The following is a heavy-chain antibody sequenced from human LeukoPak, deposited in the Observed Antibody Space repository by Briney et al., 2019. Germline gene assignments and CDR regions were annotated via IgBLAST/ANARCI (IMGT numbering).Heavy chain of an antibody. CDR1: GFTFKTYS. D-gene: IGHD3-3*01. V-gene: IGHV3-21*01. Sequence: GGSLRLSCAASGFTFKTYSMIWVRQAPGKGLEWVSSIRNSGTHVYYADSLKGRFTISRDNARNSLYLQMNSLRAVDTAVYYCARDGSYDFWSRNYYMDVWGKGTTVTVSS. CDR2: IRNSGTHV. J-gene: IGHJ6*03. CDR3: ARDGSYDFWSRNYYMDV.